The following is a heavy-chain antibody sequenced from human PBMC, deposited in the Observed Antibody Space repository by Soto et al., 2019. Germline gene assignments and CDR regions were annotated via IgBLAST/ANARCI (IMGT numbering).Heavy chain of an antibody. D-gene: IGHD2-8*02. CDR2: INTDGSST. CDR3: ARSPGGYYTG. J-gene: IGHJ3*01. Sequence: EVQLVESGGGLVQPGGSLRLSCADSGFSFSSYWMYWLRQGPEKGLVWVSRINTDGSSTNYADSVKGRFTISRDNAKSTLYLQMNSLRAEDTAVYYCARSPGGYYTGWGQGTVVTVSS. V-gene: IGHV3-74*01. CDR1: GFSFSSYW.